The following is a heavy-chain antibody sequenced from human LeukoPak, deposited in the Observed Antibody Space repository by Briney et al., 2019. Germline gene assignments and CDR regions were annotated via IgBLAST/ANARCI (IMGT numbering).Heavy chain of an antibody. Sequence: ASVKVSCKASGYTFTSYDINWVRQATGQGLEWMGWMNANSGNTGYPQKFQGRVTMTRNTSISTAYMELSSLRSEDTAVYYCARVYSGYLYYYYGMDVWGQGTTVTVSS. CDR3: ARVYSGYLYYYYGMDV. D-gene: IGHD5-12*01. J-gene: IGHJ6*02. V-gene: IGHV1-8*01. CDR1: GYTFTSYD. CDR2: MNANSGNT.